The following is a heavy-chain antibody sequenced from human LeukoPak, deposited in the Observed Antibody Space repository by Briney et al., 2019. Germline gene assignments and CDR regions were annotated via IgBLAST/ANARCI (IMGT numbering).Heavy chain of an antibody. CDR1: GYTFTGYY. V-gene: IGHV1-2*06. J-gene: IGHJ4*02. CDR3: ARGPGYYYDCSGYYPGDY. CDR2: INTNSGGT. D-gene: IGHD3-22*01. Sequence: ASVKVSCKASGYTFTGYYMHWVRQAPGQGLEWMGRINTNSGGTNYAQKFQGRVTMTRDTSISTAYMELSRLRSDDTAVYYCARGPGYYYDCSGYYPGDYWGQGTLVTVSS.